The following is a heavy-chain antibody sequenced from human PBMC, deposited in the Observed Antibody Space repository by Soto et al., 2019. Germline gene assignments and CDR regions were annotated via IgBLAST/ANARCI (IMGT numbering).Heavy chain of an antibody. CDR2: ISHSGST. Sequence: QVQLQQWGAGLLKPSETLSLRCVVNSGSFSGYYWTGIRQTPGKGLEWIGEISHSGSTNYNPSLMSRVTISADTSKKQFSLRLSSVTAADTALYFCARGYESSRRYLPLLDYWGQGTLVTVST. CDR1: SGSFSGYY. D-gene: IGHD3-22*01. CDR3: ARGYESSRRYLPLLDY. V-gene: IGHV4-34*01. J-gene: IGHJ4*02.